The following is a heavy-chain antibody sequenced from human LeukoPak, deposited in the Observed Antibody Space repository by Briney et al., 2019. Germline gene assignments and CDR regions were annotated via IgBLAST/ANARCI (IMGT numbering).Heavy chain of an antibody. V-gene: IGHV3-23*01. CDR2: ISSSDDGA. CDR1: RLTFSDHH. J-gene: IGHJ4*02. CDR3: AKAPVTSCRGAFCYPLDS. Sequence: PGGSLRLSCAASRLTFSDHHMDWVRQAPGKGLERVSAISSSDDGAYHAGSVRGRFTISRDSSKNTLYLQMNNLRTEDAAIYYCAKAPVTSCRGAFCYPLDSWGQGTLVTVSS. D-gene: IGHD2-15*01.